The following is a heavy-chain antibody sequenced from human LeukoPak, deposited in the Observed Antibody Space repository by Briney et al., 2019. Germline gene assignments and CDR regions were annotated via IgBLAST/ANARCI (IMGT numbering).Heavy chain of an antibody. CDR3: ARTPADWYFDL. Sequence: GGSLRLSCAASGFTFSSSWMNWVHQAPGRGLEWVANIKRDGSEKYYVDSVKGRFTISRDNAKNSLDLQLNSLRVEDTAVYYCARTPADWYFDLWGRGTLVTVSS. CDR2: IKRDGSEK. J-gene: IGHJ2*01. V-gene: IGHV3-7*01. CDR1: GFTFSSSW.